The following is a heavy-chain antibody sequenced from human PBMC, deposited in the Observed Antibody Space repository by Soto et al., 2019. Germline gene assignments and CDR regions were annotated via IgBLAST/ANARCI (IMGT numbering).Heavy chain of an antibody. CDR2: INAGNGNT. J-gene: IGHJ6*02. Sequence: ASVKVSCKASGYTFTSYAMHWVRQAPGQRLEWMGWINAGNGNTKYSQKFQGRVTITRDTSASTAYMELSSLRSEDTAVYYCARGGGSSGSFVYYYYGMDVWDQGTTVTVSS. CDR1: GYTFTSYA. V-gene: IGHV1-3*01. CDR3: ARGGGSSGSFVYYYYGMDV. D-gene: IGHD2-15*01.